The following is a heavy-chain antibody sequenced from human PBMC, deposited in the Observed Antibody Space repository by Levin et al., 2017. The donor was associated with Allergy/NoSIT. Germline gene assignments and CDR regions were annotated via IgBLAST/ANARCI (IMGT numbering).Heavy chain of an antibody. CDR3: ARGCSGYGWGSCAFDI. D-gene: IGHD5-12*01. V-gene: IGHV4-34*01. Sequence: SQTLSLTCAVYGGSFSGYYWSWIRQPPGKGLEWIGEINHSGSTNYNPSLKSRVTISVDTSKNQFSLKLSSVTAADTAVYYCARGCSGYGWGSCAFDIWGQGTMVTVSS. J-gene: IGHJ3*02. CDR1: GGSFSGYY. CDR2: INHSGST.